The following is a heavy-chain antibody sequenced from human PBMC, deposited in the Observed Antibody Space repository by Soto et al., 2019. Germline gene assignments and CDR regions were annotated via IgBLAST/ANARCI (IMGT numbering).Heavy chain of an antibody. CDR2: ISGSGGST. Sequence: GGSLRLSCAASGFTFSSYAMSWVRQAPGKGLEWVSAISGSGGSTYYADSVKGRFTISRDNSKNTLYLQMNSLRAEDTAVYYCAKGGIDFWSGYYWYFDYWGQGTLVTVSS. CDR3: AKGGIDFWSGYYWYFDY. V-gene: IGHV3-23*01. CDR1: GFTFSSYA. J-gene: IGHJ4*02. D-gene: IGHD3-3*01.